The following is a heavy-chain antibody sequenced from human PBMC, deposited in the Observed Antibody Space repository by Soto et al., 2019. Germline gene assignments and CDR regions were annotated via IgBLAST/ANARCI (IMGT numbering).Heavy chain of an antibody. D-gene: IGHD2-21*01. V-gene: IGHV3-49*03. CDR2: IRSKAYGGTR. CDR3: TRVVASGGYHYYGVDV. Sequence: GGSLRLSCTASGFTFGDYGMSWFRQAPGKGLEWVSFIRSKAYGGTREYAASVKDRFAISRDDSKSIAYLQMNSLKTEDTAVYYCTRVVASGGYHYYGVDVRGQRTTVPV. J-gene: IGHJ6*01. CDR1: GFTFGDYG.